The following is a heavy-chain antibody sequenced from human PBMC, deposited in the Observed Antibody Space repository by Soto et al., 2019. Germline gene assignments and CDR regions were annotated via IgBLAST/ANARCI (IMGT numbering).Heavy chain of an antibody. CDR1: GGSISSYY. V-gene: IGHV4-4*07. CDR3: ARDLIVVVPAAHTAYYYYYGMDV. Sequence: QVQLQESGPGLVKPSETLSLTCTVSGGSISSYYWSWIRQPAGKGLEWIGRIYTSGSTNYNPSLKSRGTMSVDTSKNQVSLKLSSVTAADTAVYYCARDLIVVVPAAHTAYYYYYGMDVWGQGTTVTVSS. J-gene: IGHJ6*02. CDR2: IYTSGST. D-gene: IGHD2-2*01.